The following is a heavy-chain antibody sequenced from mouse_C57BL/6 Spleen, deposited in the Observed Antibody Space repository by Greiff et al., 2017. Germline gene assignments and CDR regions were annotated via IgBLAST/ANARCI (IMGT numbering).Heavy chain of an antibody. CDR3: ARGGVYYGSSFYAMDY. CDR2: IDPSDSYT. CDR1: GYTFTSYW. V-gene: IGHV1-69*01. Sequence: QVQLQQPGAELVMPGASVKLSCKASGYTFTSYWMHWVKQRPGQGLEWIGEIDPSDSYTNYNQKFKGKSTLTVDKSSSTAYMQLSSLTSEDSAVYSCARGGVYYGSSFYAMDYWGQGTSVTVSS. J-gene: IGHJ4*01. D-gene: IGHD1-1*01.